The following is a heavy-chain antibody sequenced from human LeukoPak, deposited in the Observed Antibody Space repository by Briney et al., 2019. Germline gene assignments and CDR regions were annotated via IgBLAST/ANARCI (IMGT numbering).Heavy chain of an antibody. V-gene: IGHV3-23*01. J-gene: IGHJ4*02. CDR2: IAGDGAS. CDR1: DSSFRSHD. CDR3: AKGPNFGSWRAVDY. D-gene: IGHD3-10*01. Sequence: GGSLGLSCAASDSSFRSHDMSWVRQTLEKGLEWVSSIAGDGASFYADSVKGRFTISRDKSENILYLQMNSLRADDTAIYYCAKGPNFGSWRAVDYWGQGSLVTVSS.